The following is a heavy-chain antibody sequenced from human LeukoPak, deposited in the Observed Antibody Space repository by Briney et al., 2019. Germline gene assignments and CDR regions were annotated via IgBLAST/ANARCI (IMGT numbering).Heavy chain of an antibody. J-gene: IGHJ3*02. Sequence: GGSLRLSCAASGFTFSSCWMNWVRQAPGKGLEWVANIKQDGSEKYYVDSVKGRFTISRDDAKNSLYLQMNSLRAEDTAVYYCASGNWNDRAFDIWGQGTMVAVSS. D-gene: IGHD1-20*01. CDR3: ASGNWNDRAFDI. CDR1: GFTFSSCW. V-gene: IGHV3-7*01. CDR2: IKQDGSEK.